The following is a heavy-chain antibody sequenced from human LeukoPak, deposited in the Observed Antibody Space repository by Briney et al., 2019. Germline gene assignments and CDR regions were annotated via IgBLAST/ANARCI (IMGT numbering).Heavy chain of an antibody. Sequence: SETLSLTCAVYGGSFSGYYWSWIRQPPGKGLEWIGEINHSGSTNYNPSLKSRVTISVDTSKNQFSLKLSSVTAADTAVYYCARGSNYYYFDYWGQGTLVTVSS. CDR1: GGSFSGYY. V-gene: IGHV4-34*01. D-gene: IGHD4-11*01. CDR2: INHSGST. J-gene: IGHJ4*02. CDR3: ARGSNYYYFDY.